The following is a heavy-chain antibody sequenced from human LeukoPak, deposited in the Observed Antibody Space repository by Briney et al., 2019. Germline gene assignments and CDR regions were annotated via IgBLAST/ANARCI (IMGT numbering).Heavy chain of an antibody. CDR2: ISNSDSTI. Sequence: GGSLRLSCAASGFTFSIYSMHWDRQAPGKGLEWISYISNSDSTIYYADSVKGRFTISRDNAKNSLFLQMNTLRAEDTAVYYCARGTPFDYWGQGTLVTVSS. J-gene: IGHJ4*02. V-gene: IGHV3-48*01. CDR3: ARGTPFDY. CDR1: GFTFSIYS.